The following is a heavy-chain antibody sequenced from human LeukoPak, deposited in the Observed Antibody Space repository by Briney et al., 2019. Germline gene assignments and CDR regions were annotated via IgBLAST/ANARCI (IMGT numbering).Heavy chain of an antibody. CDR2: IDGNGGSK. CDR1: GFIFSRYG. Sequence: PGGSLRLSCAASGFIFSRYGMSWVRQAPGKGLEWVSGIDGNGGSKGYADSVRGRFTISRDNAKNSLYLHMNSLRAEDTALYYCARWVITGRPGFDYWGQGSLVSVSS. CDR3: ARWVITGRPGFDY. J-gene: IGHJ4*02. D-gene: IGHD1-20*01. V-gene: IGHV3-20*04.